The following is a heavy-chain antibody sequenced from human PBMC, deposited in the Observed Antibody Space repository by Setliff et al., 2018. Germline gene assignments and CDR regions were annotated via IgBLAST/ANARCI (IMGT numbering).Heavy chain of an antibody. V-gene: IGHV4-39*07. CDR1: GGSISSSSYY. J-gene: IGHJ4*02. D-gene: IGHD3-9*01. CDR3: ARTLYDYDILTGPGYYFDY. Sequence: ETLSLTCTVSGGSISSSSYYWGWIRQPPGKGLEWIGSIYYSGSTYYNPSLKSRVTISVDTSKNQFSLKPSSVTAADTAVYYCARTLYDYDILTGPGYYFDYWGQGTLVTVSS. CDR2: IYYSGST.